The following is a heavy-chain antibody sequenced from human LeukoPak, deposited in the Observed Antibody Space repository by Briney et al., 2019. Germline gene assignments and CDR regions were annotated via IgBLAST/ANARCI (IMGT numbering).Heavy chain of an antibody. CDR2: ISWNSGSI. CDR1: GFTFDDYA. Sequence: PGRSLRLSCAASGFTFDDYAMHWVRQAPGKGLEWVSGISWNSGSIGYADSVKGRFTISRDNAKNSLYLQMNSLRAEDTALYYCAKDINPPKYCSSTSCYSGFDYWGQGTLVTVSS. D-gene: IGHD2-2*01. CDR3: AKDINPPKYCSSTSCYSGFDY. J-gene: IGHJ4*02. V-gene: IGHV3-9*01.